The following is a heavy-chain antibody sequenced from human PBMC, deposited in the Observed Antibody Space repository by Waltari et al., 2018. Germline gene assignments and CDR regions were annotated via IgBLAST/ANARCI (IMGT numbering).Heavy chain of an antibody. CDR1: GGTFSSYA. Sequence: QVQLGQSGAEVKKPGSSVKVSCKASGGTFSSYAISWVRQAPGQGLEWMGGIIPIFGTANYAQKFQGRVTITADESTSTAYMELSSLRSEDTAVYYCATTQDMVQGANVDYWGQGTLVTVSS. J-gene: IGHJ4*02. V-gene: IGHV1-69*13. D-gene: IGHD3-10*01. CDR2: IIPIFGTA. CDR3: ATTQDMVQGANVDY.